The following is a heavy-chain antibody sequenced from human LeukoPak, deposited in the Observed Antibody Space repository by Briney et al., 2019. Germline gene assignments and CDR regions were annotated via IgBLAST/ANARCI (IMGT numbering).Heavy chain of an antibody. V-gene: IGHV3-30*04. CDR3: ARALRYFDWLKDY. CDR2: ISYDGNHK. D-gene: IGHD3-9*01. CDR1: GFTFSSYA. J-gene: IGHJ4*02. Sequence: PGRSLRLSCAASGFTFSSYAMHWVRQAPGEGLEWVAVISYDGNHKYYADSVKGRFTISRDNSKNTLYLQMNSLRAEDTAVYYCARALRYFDWLKDYWGQGTLVTVSS.